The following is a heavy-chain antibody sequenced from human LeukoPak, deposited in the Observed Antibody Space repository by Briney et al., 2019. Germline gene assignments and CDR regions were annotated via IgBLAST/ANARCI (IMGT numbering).Heavy chain of an antibody. CDR2: ISSSSSYI. D-gene: IGHD5-18*01. CDR3: ARDEYSYGSTPHDY. J-gene: IGHJ4*02. CDR1: GFTFSSYS. V-gene: IGHV3-21*01. Sequence: GGSLRLSCAASGFTFSSYSMNRVRQAPGKGLEWVSSISSSSSYIYYADSVKGRFTISRDNAKNSLYLQMNSLRAEDTAVYYCARDEYSYGSTPHDYWGQGTLVTVSS.